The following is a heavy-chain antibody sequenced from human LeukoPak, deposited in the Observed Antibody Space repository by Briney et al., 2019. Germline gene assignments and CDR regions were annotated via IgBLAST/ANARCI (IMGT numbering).Heavy chain of an antibody. CDR1: GFAFSNQA. D-gene: IGHD6-19*01. V-gene: IGHV3-23*01. CDR2: ISDSGGSR. J-gene: IGHJ4*01. CDR3: VKDARRTSGSYFFDY. Sequence: GGSLRLSCAASGFAFSNQAMGWVRQASGKGLEWVSAISDSGGSRYYADSVKGRFTISRDNSKNTLFLQMNSLRAEDTAVYYCVKDARRTSGSYFFDYWGHGTRVTVSS.